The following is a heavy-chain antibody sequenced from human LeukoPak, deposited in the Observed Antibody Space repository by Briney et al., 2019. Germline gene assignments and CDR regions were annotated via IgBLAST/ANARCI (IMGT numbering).Heavy chain of an antibody. CDR1: GYTFTSYG. CDR2: ISAYNGNT. V-gene: IGHV1-18*01. CDR3: ARGRGSSWYVYYYYMDV. D-gene: IGHD6-13*01. Sequence: ASVTVSCKASGYTFTSYGISWMRQAPGQGLEWMGWISAYNGNTNYAQKLQGSVTMTTDTSTSTAYMELRSLRSDDTAVYYCARGRGSSWYVYYYYMDVWGKGPTVTVSS. J-gene: IGHJ6*03.